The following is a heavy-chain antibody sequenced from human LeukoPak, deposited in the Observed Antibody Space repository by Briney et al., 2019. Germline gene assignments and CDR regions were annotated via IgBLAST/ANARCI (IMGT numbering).Heavy chain of an antibody. D-gene: IGHD2-21*01. Sequence: PGGSLRLSCAASGFTFSDYSMNWVRQAPGKGPEWVSYINGLSSAIYYADSVKGRFTISRENAKNSLSLQMHSPRDEDTAVYYCTRDGRAPDVVPFDHWGQGTLVTVSS. CDR2: INGLSSAI. CDR3: TRDGRAPDVVPFDH. J-gene: IGHJ4*02. V-gene: IGHV3-48*02. CDR1: GFTFSDYS.